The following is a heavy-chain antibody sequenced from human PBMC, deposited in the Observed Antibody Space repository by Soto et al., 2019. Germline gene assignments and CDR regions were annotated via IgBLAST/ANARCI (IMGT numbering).Heavy chain of an antibody. CDR2: IYYSGST. D-gene: IGHD4-17*01. Sequence: SETLSLTCTVSGGSISSYYWSWIRQPPGKGLEWIGYIYYSGSTSYNPSLKSGVTISVDTSKNQFSLKLSSVTAADTAVYYCGRVWEKDYGDPGGAFDIWGQGKMVTVSS. J-gene: IGHJ3*02. V-gene: IGHV4-59*01. CDR1: GGSISSYY. CDR3: GRVWEKDYGDPGGAFDI.